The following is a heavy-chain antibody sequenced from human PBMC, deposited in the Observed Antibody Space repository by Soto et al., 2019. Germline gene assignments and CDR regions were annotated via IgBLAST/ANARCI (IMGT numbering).Heavy chain of an antibody. CDR1: GYTFTDYY. V-gene: IGHV1-2*02. D-gene: IGHD2-2*01. Sequence: ASVKVSCKASGYTFTDYYIHWVRQAPGQGPEWMGWINPNSGGTNYAQKFQGRVTMTRDTSNSTAYMELSRLRSDDTAVYYCARVGHCSSTSCYPFDFWGQGTLVTAPQ. J-gene: IGHJ4*02. CDR2: INPNSGGT. CDR3: ARVGHCSSTSCYPFDF.